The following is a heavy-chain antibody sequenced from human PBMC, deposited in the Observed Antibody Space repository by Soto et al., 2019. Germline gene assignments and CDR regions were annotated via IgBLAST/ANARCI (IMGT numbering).Heavy chain of an antibody. V-gene: IGHV3-23*01. CDR1: GFTFSSYA. CDR3: AKPVDSYDISTGYPSFYFDY. CDR2: ISGSGGST. J-gene: IGHJ4*02. D-gene: IGHD3-9*01. Sequence: GGSLRLSCAASGFTFSSYAMSWVRQAPGKGLEWVSAISGSGGSTYYADSVKGRFTISRDNSKNTLYLQMNSLRAEDTAVYYCAKPVDSYDISTGYPSFYFDYWGQGTLVTVSS.